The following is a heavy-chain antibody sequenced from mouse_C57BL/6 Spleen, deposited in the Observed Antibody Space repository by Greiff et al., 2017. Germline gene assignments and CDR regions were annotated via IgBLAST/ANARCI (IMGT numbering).Heavy chain of an antibody. CDR3: ARRRNYGSSYGYFDV. J-gene: IGHJ1*03. D-gene: IGHD1-1*01. CDR1: GFTFSDYG. CDR2: ISNLAYSI. V-gene: IGHV5-15*04. Sequence: DVHLVESGGGLVQPGGSLKLSCAASGFTFSDYGMAWVRQAPRKGPEWVAFISNLAYSIYYADTVTGRFTISRENAKNTLYLEMSSLRSEDTAMYYCARRRNYGSSYGYFDVWGTGTTVTVSS.